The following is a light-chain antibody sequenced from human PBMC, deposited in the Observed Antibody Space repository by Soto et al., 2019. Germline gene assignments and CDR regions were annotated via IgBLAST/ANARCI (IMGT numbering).Light chain of an antibody. CDR3: LQDYTYPLT. J-gene: IGKJ1*01. Sequence: AIRMTQSPSSLSASTGDGVTTTCRASQGISSYLAWYQQKPGKAPKLLIYAASSLQSGVPSRFSGSGSGTDFTLTISSLQPDDFATYYCLQDYTYPLTFGQGTKVDIK. CDR1: QGISSY. CDR2: AAS. V-gene: IGKV1-8*01.